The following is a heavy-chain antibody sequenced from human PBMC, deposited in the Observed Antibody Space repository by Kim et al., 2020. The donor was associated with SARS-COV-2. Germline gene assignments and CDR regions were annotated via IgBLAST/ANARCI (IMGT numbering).Heavy chain of an antibody. D-gene: IGHD1-1*01. CDR2: ISYSGHT. J-gene: IGHJ5*02. Sequence: SETLSLTCTVYGGSISSSTYYWGWIRQPPGKGLEWFASISYSGHTHNNPARKIRVTISVDTSKNQFSLRLSSVTAADTAVYYCARQKSTTYPFDPWGQGILVTVSS. CDR1: GGSISSSTYY. V-gene: IGHV4-39*01. CDR3: ARQKSTTYPFDP.